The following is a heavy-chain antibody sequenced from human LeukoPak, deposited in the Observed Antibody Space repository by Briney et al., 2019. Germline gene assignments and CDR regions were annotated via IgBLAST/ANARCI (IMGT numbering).Heavy chain of an antibody. V-gene: IGHV4-34*01. J-gene: IGHJ4*02. Sequence: PSETLSLTCTVSGGSISSYYWSWIRQPPGKGLEWIGEINHSGSTNYNPSLKSRVTISVDTSKNQFSLKLSSVTAADTAVYYCARGAGFDYWGQGTLVTVSS. CDR1: GGSISSYY. CDR2: INHSGST. CDR3: ARGAGFDY.